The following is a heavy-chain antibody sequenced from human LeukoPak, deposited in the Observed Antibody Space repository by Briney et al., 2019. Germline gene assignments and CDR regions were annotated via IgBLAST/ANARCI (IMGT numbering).Heavy chain of an antibody. J-gene: IGHJ4*02. CDR1: GVTFSSYA. V-gene: IGHV3-23*01. CDR2: ISGSGGST. Sequence: GGSLRLSCAASGVTFSSYAMSWVRQAPGEGVEWGSAISGSGGSTYYADYVKGRFTISRDNSKNSLYLQMNSLRAEDTAVYYCGRDQVGTMPIDYWGQGTLVTVSS. CDR3: GRDQVGTMPIDY. D-gene: IGHD1-26*01.